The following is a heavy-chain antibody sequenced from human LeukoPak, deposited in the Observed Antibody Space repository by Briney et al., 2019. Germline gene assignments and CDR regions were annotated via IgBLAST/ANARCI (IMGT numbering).Heavy chain of an antibody. D-gene: IGHD2-8*01. CDR3: ARGLGYCTNGVCYNWFEP. CDR2: MNPNSGNT. J-gene: IGHJ5*02. CDR1: GYTFTSYD. Sequence: ASVKVSCKASGYTFTSYDINWVLHATGQGLEWMGWMNPNSGNTGYAQKFQGRVTMTRKTSISTAYMELSSLRSEDTAVYYCARGLGYCTNGVCYNWFEPWGKGTLVTVSS. V-gene: IGHV1-8*01.